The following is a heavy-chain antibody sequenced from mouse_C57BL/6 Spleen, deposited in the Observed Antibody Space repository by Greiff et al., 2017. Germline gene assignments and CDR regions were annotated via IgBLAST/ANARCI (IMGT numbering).Heavy chain of an antibody. CDR2: ISNGGGST. V-gene: IGHV5-12*01. CDR1: GFTFSDYY. J-gene: IGHJ2*01. CDR3: ARHNGSYYDY. Sequence: EVQRVESGGGLVQPGGSLKLSCAASGFTFSDYYMYWVRQTPEKRLEWVAYISNGGGSTYYPDTVKGRFTISRDNAKNTLYLQRRRLKSEDTAMYYCARHNGSYYDYWGQGTTLTVSS. D-gene: IGHD2-2*01.